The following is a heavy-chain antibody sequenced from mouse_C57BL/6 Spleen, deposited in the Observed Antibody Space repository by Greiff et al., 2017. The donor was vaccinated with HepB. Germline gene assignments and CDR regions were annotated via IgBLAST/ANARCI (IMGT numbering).Heavy chain of an antibody. CDR1: GYSFTDYN. V-gene: IGHV1-39*01. D-gene: IGHD2-4*01. J-gene: IGHJ4*01. Sequence: VQLKQSGPELVKPGASVKISCKASGYSFTDYNMNWVKQSNGKSLEWIGVINPNYGTTSYNQKFKGKATLTVDQSSSTAYMQLNSLTSEDSAVYYCARSIYYDYDGNYYAMDYWGQGTSVTVSS. CDR3: ARSIYYDYDGNYYAMDY. CDR2: INPNYGTT.